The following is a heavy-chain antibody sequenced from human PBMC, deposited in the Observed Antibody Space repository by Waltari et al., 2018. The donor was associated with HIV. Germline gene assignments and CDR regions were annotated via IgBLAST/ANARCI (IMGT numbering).Heavy chain of an antibody. J-gene: IGHJ6*02. CDR2: ISSSSRTI. V-gene: IGHV3-48*02. CDR1: GFTFSSYS. Sequence: EVQLVESGGGLVQPGGSLRLSCAASGFTFSSYSMNWVRQSPGQWLEWVSYISSSSRTIYYADSVKGRFTISRDNAKNSLYLQMNSLRDEDTAVYYCARGHDFWGGNYYYYGMDVWGQGTTVTVSS. CDR3: ARGHDFWGGNYYYYGMDV. D-gene: IGHD3-3*01.